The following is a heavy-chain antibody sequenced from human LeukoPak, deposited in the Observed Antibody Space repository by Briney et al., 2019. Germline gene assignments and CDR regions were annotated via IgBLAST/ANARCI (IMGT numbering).Heavy chain of an antibody. CDR1: GFSLTSYW. CDR2: INSDGKTT. V-gene: IGHV3-74*01. D-gene: IGHD3-3*01. Sequence: GGSLRLSCAASGFSLTSYWMHWVRQAPGKGLVWVSRINSDGKTTSYADPVKGRFTISRDNAKNTVYLQMNSLRAEDTAVYYCATYCDFWSAGFDYWGQGTLVTVSS. CDR3: ATYCDFWSAGFDY. J-gene: IGHJ4*02.